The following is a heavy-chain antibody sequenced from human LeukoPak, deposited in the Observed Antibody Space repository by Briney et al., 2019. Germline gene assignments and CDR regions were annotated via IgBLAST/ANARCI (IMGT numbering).Heavy chain of an antibody. D-gene: IGHD6-19*01. CDR3: ARTVAGTWFWFDP. CDR1: GGSISSYY. Sequence: PSETLSLTCTVSGGSISSYYWSWIRQPPGKGLEWIGYMYYSGSTNYNPSLKSRVTISVDTSKNQFSLKLSSVTAADTAVYYCARTVAGTWFWFDPWGQGTLVTVSS. V-gene: IGHV4-59*01. J-gene: IGHJ5*02. CDR2: MYYSGST.